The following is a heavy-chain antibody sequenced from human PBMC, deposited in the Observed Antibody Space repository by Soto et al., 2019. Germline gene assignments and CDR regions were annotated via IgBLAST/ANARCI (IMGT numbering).Heavy chain of an antibody. CDR3: ARDRGLYYGSGIEYYYYMDV. D-gene: IGHD3-10*01. J-gene: IGHJ6*03. CDR1: GGSISSYY. V-gene: IGHV4-59*01. CDR2: IYYSGST. Sequence: SETLSLTCTVSGGSISSYYWSWIRQPPGKGLEWIGYIYYSGSTNYNPSLKSRVTISVDTSKNQFSLKLSSVTAADTAVYYCARDRGLYYGSGIEYYYYMDVWGKGTTVTVSS.